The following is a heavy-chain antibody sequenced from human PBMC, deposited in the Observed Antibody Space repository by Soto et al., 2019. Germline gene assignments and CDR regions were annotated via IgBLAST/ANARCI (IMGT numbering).Heavy chain of an antibody. CDR2: ISSSGTDK. CDR1: TFTFSDYY. J-gene: IGHJ3*02. CDR3: ARVYSDAFDI. Sequence: RLSCAASTFTFSDYYMIWIRQAPGKGLEWVSYISSSGTDKYDADSVKGRFTISRDNTKNSLYLQMSNLRAEDTALYYCARVYSDAFDIWGQGTMVTVSS. D-gene: IGHD2-8*01. V-gene: IGHV3-11*01.